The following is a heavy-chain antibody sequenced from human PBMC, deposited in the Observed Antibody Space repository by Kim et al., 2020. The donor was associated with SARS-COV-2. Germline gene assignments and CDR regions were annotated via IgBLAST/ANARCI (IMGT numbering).Heavy chain of an antibody. J-gene: IGHJ2*01. D-gene: IGHD2-2*01. V-gene: IGHV3-64*01. Sequence: VKGRFTISRDNSKNTLYLQMGSLRAEDMAVYYCARTNIVVVPAASWYFDLWGRGTLVTVSS. CDR3: ARTNIVVVPAASWYFDL.